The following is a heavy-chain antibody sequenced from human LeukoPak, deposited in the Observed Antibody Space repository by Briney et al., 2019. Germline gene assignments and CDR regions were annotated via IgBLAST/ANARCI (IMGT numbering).Heavy chain of an antibody. V-gene: IGHV4-39*07. CDR3: ARGLEYYYGSGSYYFDY. J-gene: IGHJ4*02. Sequence: SETLSLTCTVSGGSISSSSYYWGWIRQPPGKGLEWIGSIYYSGSTYYNPSLKSRVTISVDTSKNQFSLKLSSVTAADTAVYYCARGLEYYYGSGSYYFDYWGQGTLVTVSS. D-gene: IGHD3-10*01. CDR1: GGSISSSSYY. CDR2: IYYSGST.